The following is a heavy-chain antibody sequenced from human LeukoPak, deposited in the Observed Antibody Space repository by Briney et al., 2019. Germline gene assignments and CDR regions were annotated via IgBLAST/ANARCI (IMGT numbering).Heavy chain of an antibody. CDR1: GYSISSGYY. J-gene: IGHJ5*02. V-gene: IGHV4-38-2*01. Sequence: SETLSLTCAVSGYSISSGYYWGWIRPPPGKGREWIGSIYHSGSTYYNPSLKSRVTISVDTSKNQFSPKLSSVTAADTAVYYCARHRVAGTSNWFDPWGQGTLVTVSS. CDR2: IYHSGST. D-gene: IGHD6-19*01. CDR3: ARHRVAGTSNWFDP.